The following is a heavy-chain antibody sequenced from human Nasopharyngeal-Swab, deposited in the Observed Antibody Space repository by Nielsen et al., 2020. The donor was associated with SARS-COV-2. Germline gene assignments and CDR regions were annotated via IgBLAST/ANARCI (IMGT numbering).Heavy chain of an antibody. Sequence: GESLKISFAASGFTFSSYAMHWVRQAPGKGLEWVAVISYDGSNKYYADSVKGRFTISRDNSKNTLYLQMNSLRAEDTAVYYCASCRVFRLADYFDYWGQGTLVTVSS. D-gene: IGHD3-9*01. CDR1: GFTFSSYA. CDR3: ASCRVFRLADYFDY. CDR2: ISYDGSNK. J-gene: IGHJ4*02. V-gene: IGHV3-30-3*01.